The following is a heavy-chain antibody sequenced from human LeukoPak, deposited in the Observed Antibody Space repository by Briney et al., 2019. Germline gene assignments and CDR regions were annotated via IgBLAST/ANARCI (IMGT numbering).Heavy chain of an antibody. Sequence: GGSLRLSCAASGFTFSSYSMNWVRQAPGKGLEWVSSISSSSSYIYYADSVKGRFTISRDNAENSLYLQMNSLRAEDTAVYYCARDITIFGDAFDIWGQGTMVTVSS. CDR3: ARDITIFGDAFDI. D-gene: IGHD3-3*01. CDR1: GFTFSSYS. CDR2: ISSSSSYI. V-gene: IGHV3-21*01. J-gene: IGHJ3*02.